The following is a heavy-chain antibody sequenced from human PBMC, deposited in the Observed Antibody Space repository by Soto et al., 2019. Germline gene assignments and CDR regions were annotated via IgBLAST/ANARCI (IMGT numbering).Heavy chain of an antibody. CDR3: ARGPDHSGRLD. D-gene: IGHD1-26*01. CDR1: GFTFSSYA. Sequence: QPGGSLRLSCAASGFTFSSYAMHWVRQAPGKGLEWVAVISYDGSNKYYADSVKGRFTISRDNSKNTLYLQMNGLRTEDTAVFYCARGPDHSGRLDWGQGTLVTVSS. J-gene: IGHJ4*02. CDR2: ISYDGSNK. V-gene: IGHV3-30-3*01.